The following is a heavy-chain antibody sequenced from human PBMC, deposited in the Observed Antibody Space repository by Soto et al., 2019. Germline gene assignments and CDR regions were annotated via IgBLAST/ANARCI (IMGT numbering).Heavy chain of an antibody. D-gene: IGHD3-22*01. Sequence: PGGSLRLSCAASGFTFSSYEMNWVRQAPGKGLEWVSYISSSGSTTYYADSVKGRFTISRDNAKNSLYLQMNSLRAEDTAVYYCARRSSGYYAPFDYWGQGTLVTVSS. J-gene: IGHJ4*02. V-gene: IGHV3-48*03. CDR2: ISSSGSTT. CDR1: GFTFSSYE. CDR3: ARRSSGYYAPFDY.